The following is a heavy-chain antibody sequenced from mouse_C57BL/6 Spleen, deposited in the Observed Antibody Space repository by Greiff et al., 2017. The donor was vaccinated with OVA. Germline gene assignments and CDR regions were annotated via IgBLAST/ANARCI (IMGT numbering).Heavy chain of an antibody. CDR3: VSDYGFYFDY. J-gene: IGHJ2*01. V-gene: IGHV10-1*01. CDR1: GFSFNTYA. Sequence: EVHLVESGGGLVQPKGSLKLSCAASGFSFNTYAMNWVRQAPGKGLEWVARIRSKSNNYATYYADSVKDRFTISRDDSESMLYLQMNNLKTEDTAMYYCVSDYGFYFDYWGQGTTLTVSS. CDR2: IRSKSNNYAT. D-gene: IGHD2-2*01.